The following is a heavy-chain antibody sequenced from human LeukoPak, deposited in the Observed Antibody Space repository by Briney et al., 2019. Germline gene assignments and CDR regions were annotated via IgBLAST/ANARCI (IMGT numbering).Heavy chain of an antibody. D-gene: IGHD3-16*01. CDR3: ARHYDYVWGHLDWFDP. CDR2: ISAYNGNT. Sequence: ASVKVSCKASGYTFTSYGISWVRQAPGQGLEWMGWISAYNGNTNYAQKLQGRVTMTTDTSTSTAYMALRSLRSDDTAVYYCARHYDYVWGHLDWFDPWGQGTLVTVSS. CDR1: GYTFTSYG. J-gene: IGHJ5*02. V-gene: IGHV1-18*01.